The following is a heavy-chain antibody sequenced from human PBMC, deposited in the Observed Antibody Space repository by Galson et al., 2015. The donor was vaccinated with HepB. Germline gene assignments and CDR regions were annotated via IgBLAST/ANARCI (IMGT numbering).Heavy chain of an antibody. J-gene: IGHJ4*02. CDR1: GFTFRLYA. CDR3: AKAQTSPTDR. CDR2: ISGRGDST. D-gene: IGHD2-2*01. V-gene: IGHV3-23*01. Sequence: CAASGFTFRLYAMSWVRQAPGKGLEWVSGISGRGDSTYYADSVKGRFTISRDNSKNTLSLQMNNMRVEDTAVYYCAKAQTSPTDRWGQGTLVTVSS.